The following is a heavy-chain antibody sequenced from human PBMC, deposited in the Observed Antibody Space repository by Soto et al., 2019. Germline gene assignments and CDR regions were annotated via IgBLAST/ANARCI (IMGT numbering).Heavy chain of an antibody. J-gene: IGHJ4*02. CDR3: ARRGDNFDY. CDR1: GGSISSYY. Sequence: QVQLQESGPGLVKPSETLSLTCTVSGGSISSYYWSWIRQPPGKGLEWIGYIYYSGRTDYNPSLKSRVIISLDTSKNQFSLKLSSVTAADTAVYYCARRGDNFDYWGQGTLVTVSS. V-gene: IGHV4-59*01. CDR2: IYYSGRT. D-gene: IGHD2-21*02.